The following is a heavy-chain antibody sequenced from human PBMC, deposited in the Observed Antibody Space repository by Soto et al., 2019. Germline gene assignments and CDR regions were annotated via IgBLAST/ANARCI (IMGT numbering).Heavy chain of an antibody. D-gene: IGHD6-19*01. Sequence: PGGSLRLSCAASGFTFSSYAMHGVRQAPGKGLEWVAVISYDGSNKYYADSVKGRFTISRDNSKNTLYRQMNSLRAEDTAVYHCSRDQRAGLVSSGWYLYYFDYWCQGTLVTVSS. J-gene: IGHJ4*02. CDR3: SRDQRAGLVSSGWYLYYFDY. V-gene: IGHV3-30-3*01. CDR1: GFTFSSYA. CDR2: ISYDGSNK.